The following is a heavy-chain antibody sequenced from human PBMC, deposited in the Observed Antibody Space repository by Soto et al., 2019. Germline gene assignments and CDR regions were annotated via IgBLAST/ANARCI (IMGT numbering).Heavy chain of an antibody. CDR2: ISASGSST. V-gene: IGHV3-23*01. J-gene: IGHJ5*02. CDR3: ANKASVKWFDP. CDR1: GFTFSNDV. Sequence: PVGPLRLSSAASGFTFSNDVMYCVRQAPGKGLEWVSTISASGSSTYYADSVKGRFTIVKDKFKNTLYLQMNSLRDEDTPVYYFANKASVKWFDPWGQGTLVTVSS.